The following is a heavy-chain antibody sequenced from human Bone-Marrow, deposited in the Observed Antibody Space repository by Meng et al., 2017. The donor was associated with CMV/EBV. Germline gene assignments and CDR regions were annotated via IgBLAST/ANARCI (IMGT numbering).Heavy chain of an antibody. Sequence: GSLRLSCAVYGGSFSGYYWGWIRQPPGKGLEWIGSIYYSGSTYYNPSLKSRVTISVDTSKNQFSLKLSSVTAADTAVYYCAREGIVVVPAANDAFDSWGQGTMVTVSS. CDR3: AREGIVVVPAANDAFDS. J-gene: IGHJ3*02. D-gene: IGHD2-2*01. CDR2: IYYSGST. V-gene: IGHV4-34*01. CDR1: GGSFSGYY.